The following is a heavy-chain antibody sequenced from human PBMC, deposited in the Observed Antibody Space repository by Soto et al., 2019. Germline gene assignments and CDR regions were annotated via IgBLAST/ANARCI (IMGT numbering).Heavy chain of an antibody. CDR2: ISAYNGNT. J-gene: IGHJ5*02. CDR3: ARVGMDIVVVPAAMEHWFDP. D-gene: IGHD2-2*03. Sequence: ASVKVSCKASGYTFTSYGISWVRQAPGQGLEWMGWISAYNGNTNYAQKRQGRVTMTTDTSTSTAYMELRSLRSDDTAVYYCARVGMDIVVVPAAMEHWFDPWGQGTLVTVSS. CDR1: GYTFTSYG. V-gene: IGHV1-18*04.